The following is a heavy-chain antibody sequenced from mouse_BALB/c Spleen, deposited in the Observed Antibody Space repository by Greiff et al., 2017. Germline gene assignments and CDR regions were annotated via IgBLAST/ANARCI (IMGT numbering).Heavy chain of an antibody. CDR3: ARWGTTGRGWFAY. V-gene: IGHV1S81*02. J-gene: IGHJ3*01. Sequence: QVQLQQSGAELVKPGASVKLSCKASGYTFTSYWMHWVKQRPGQGLEWIGEINPSNGRTNYNEKFKSKATLTVDKSSSTAYMQLSSLTSEDSAVYYCARWGTTGRGWFAYWGQGTLVTVSA. CDR1: GYTFTSYW. D-gene: IGHD1-1*01. CDR2: INPSNGRT.